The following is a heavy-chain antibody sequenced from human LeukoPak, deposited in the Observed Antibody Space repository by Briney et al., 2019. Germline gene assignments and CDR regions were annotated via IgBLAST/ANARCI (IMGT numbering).Heavy chain of an antibody. Sequence: PSETLSLTCTVSGGSITSHYWSWIRQPPGKGLEWIGYIYYIGGTNYNPSLKSRLTISVDTSKNQFSLKLSSVTAADTAVYYCAREYSGYDYWGQGTLVTVSS. J-gene: IGHJ4*02. V-gene: IGHV4-59*11. CDR2: IYYIGGT. D-gene: IGHD5-12*01. CDR1: GGSITSHY. CDR3: AREYSGYDY.